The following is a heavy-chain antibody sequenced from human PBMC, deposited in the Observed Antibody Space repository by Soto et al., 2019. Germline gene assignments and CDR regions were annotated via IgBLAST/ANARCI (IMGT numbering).Heavy chain of an antibody. Sequence: EVQLLESGGGLVQPGGSLRLSGEASGFTFRTYAMSWVRQPPGKGLDGVSAISGSGGSTYYADSVKGRFTISRDNSKNTLYLQMNSLRAEDTAVYYCAKIRGIAAAGNTNWFDPWGQGTLVTVSS. CDR1: GFTFRTYA. D-gene: IGHD6-13*01. CDR3: AKIRGIAAAGNTNWFDP. V-gene: IGHV3-23*01. CDR2: ISGSGGST. J-gene: IGHJ5*02.